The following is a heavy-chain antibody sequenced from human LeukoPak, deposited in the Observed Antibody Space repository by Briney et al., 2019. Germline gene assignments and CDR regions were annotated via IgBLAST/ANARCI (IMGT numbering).Heavy chain of an antibody. Sequence: GRSLRLSCAASGFTFSGFGMHWVRQAPGKGLEWVAVISKDGSKTYYADSVKGRFTISRDNSKNTYLQMNSLRVEDTAVYYCAKDFHSSSWYGSDYWGQGTLVTVSS. CDR3: AKDFHSSSWYGSDY. D-gene: IGHD6-13*01. V-gene: IGHV3-30*18. CDR2: ISKDGSKT. J-gene: IGHJ4*02. CDR1: GFTFSGFG.